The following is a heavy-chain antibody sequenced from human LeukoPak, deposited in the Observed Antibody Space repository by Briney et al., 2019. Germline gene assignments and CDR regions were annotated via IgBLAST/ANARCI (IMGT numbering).Heavy chain of an antibody. J-gene: IGHJ4*02. CDR1: GFTFSSYG. Sequence: GGSLRLSCAASGFTFSSYGMHWVRQAPGKGLEWVAFIRYDGSNKYYADSVKGRFTISRDNSKNTLYLQMNSLRAEDTAVYYCARGHARRIAAAGYGYWGQGTLVTVSS. D-gene: IGHD6-13*01. V-gene: IGHV3-30*02. CDR3: ARGHARRIAAAGYGY. CDR2: IRYDGSNK.